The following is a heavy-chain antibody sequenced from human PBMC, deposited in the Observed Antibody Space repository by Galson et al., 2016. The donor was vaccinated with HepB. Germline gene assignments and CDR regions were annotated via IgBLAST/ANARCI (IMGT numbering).Heavy chain of an antibody. J-gene: IGHJ3*01. D-gene: IGHD2-15*01. V-gene: IGHV3-21*06. Sequence: SLRLSCAASGFTFSNYAMNWVRQAPGKGLEWVSSISTGSGYIYYADSVKGRFTISRDNAKNSLYLQMSGLRPEDTAVYYCARDSGYCSGGSCYGDAFDVWGHGAMVTVSS. CDR1: GFTFSNYA. CDR3: ARDSGYCSGGSCYGDAFDV. CDR2: ISTGSGYI.